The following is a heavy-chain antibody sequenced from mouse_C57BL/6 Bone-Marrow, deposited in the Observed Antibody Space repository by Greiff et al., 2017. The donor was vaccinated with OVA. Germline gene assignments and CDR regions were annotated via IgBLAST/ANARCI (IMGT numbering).Heavy chain of an antibody. CDR2: IDPENGDT. Sequence: VQLQQSGAELVRPGASVKLSCTASGFNIKDDYMHWVKQRPEQGLEWIGWIDPENGDTEYASKFQGKATITADTSSNTAYLQLSSLTSEDTAVYYCTTFSWFAYWGQETLVTVSA. V-gene: IGHV14-4*01. CDR3: TTFSWFAY. J-gene: IGHJ3*01. CDR1: GFNIKDDY.